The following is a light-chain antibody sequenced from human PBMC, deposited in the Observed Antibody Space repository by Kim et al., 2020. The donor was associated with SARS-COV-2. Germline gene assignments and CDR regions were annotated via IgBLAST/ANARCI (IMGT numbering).Light chain of an antibody. CDR1: SSDVGASNY. CDR2: DVT. V-gene: IGLV2-14*01. CDR3: SSYTSSSALGV. Sequence: QSALTQPASVSGSPGQSITISCTGTSSDVGASNYVSWYQQHPGKAPKLMIYDVTKRPSGVSNRFSGSKSGSTASLTISGLQAEDEADYYCSSYTSSSALGVFGGGTKLTVL. J-gene: IGLJ2*01.